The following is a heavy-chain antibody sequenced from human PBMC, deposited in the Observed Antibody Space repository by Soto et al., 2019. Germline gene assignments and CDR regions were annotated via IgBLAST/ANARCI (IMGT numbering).Heavy chain of an antibody. Sequence: PGGSLRLSCAASGFAFSSYAMSWVRQAPGKGLEWASAISGSGGSTYYADSVKGRFTISRDNSKNTLYLQMNSLRAEDTAVYYCASPGIAVAGPFGYWGQGTLVTVSS. CDR3: ASPGIAVAGPFGY. J-gene: IGHJ4*02. CDR1: GFAFSSYA. V-gene: IGHV3-23*01. CDR2: ISGSGGST. D-gene: IGHD6-19*01.